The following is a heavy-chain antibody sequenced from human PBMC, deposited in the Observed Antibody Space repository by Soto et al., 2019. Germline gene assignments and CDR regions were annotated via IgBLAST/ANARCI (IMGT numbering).Heavy chain of an antibody. CDR2: IYYSGST. Sequence: PSETLSLTCTVSGGSISSGGYYWSWIRQHPGKGLEWIGYIYYSGSTYYNPSLKSRVTISVDTSKNQFSLKLSSVAAADTAVYYCARVRGGGPFDDWGQGTPVTFSS. CDR3: ARVRGGGPFDD. CDR1: GGSISSGGYY. J-gene: IGHJ4*02. V-gene: IGHV4-31*03. D-gene: IGHD1-26*01.